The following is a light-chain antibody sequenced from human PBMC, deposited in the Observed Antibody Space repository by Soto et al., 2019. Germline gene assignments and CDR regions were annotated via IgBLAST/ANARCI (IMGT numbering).Light chain of an antibody. J-gene: IGLJ3*02. CDR3: AAWDDSLNGWV. Sequence: QSVLTQPPSASGTPGQRVTISCSGSSSNNGSNTVYWYQQLPGTAPKLLIYSNNLRPSGVPDRFSGSKSGTSASLAISGLQSEDEADYYCAAWDDSLNGWVFGGGTKLTVL. CDR1: SSNNGSNT. CDR2: SNN. V-gene: IGLV1-44*01.